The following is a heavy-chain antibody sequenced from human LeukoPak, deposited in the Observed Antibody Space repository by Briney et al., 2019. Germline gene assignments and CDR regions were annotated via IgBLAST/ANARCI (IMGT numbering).Heavy chain of an antibody. CDR3: AKDSSSSNYYYGLDV. Sequence: PGGSLRLSCAASGFPFSISGMHCVRQAPGKGLEWVSFISYDGANKYYADSVKGRFTISRDNSKNTLYLQMNSLRGDDTGMYFCAKDSSSSNYYYGLDVWGQGTTVTVSS. CDR2: ISYDGANK. D-gene: IGHD6-13*01. CDR1: GFPFSISG. J-gene: IGHJ6*02. V-gene: IGHV3-30*02.